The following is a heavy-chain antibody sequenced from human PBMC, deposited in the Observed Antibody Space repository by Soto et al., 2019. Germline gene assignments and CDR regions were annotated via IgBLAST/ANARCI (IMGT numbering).Heavy chain of an antibody. D-gene: IGHD6-19*01. CDR3: ARATTFYSSDFDY. J-gene: IGHJ4*02. CDR2: INHSGST. Sequence: ALEILSLTCTVSGGSISSSSYYWGWIRQPPGKGLEWIGEINHSGSTNYNPSLKSRVTISVDTSKNQFSLKLSSVTAADTAVYYCARATTFYSSDFDYWGQGTLVTVSS. CDR1: GGSISSSSYY. V-gene: IGHV4-39*07.